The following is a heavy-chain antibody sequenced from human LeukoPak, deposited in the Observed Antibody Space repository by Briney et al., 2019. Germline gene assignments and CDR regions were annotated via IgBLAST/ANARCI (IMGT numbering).Heavy chain of an antibody. D-gene: IGHD3-16*01. V-gene: IGHV3-74*01. Sequence: GGSLRLACAASGFTFSRYWVHWVRQTPGKGLVWVSRINTDGSSTSYADSVKGRFTISRDNAKNTLYLQMNSLRAEDTAVFYCARAVRGMMEYYFDYWGQGTLVTVSS. CDR1: GFTFSRYW. CDR3: ARAVRGMMEYYFDY. J-gene: IGHJ4*02. CDR2: INTDGSST.